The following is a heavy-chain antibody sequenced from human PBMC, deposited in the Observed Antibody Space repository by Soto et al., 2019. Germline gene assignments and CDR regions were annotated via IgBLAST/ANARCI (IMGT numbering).Heavy chain of an antibody. D-gene: IGHD3-22*01. CDR3: AHSVTMKSMDV. J-gene: IGHJ6*02. CDR1: GFSLSTYEVG. V-gene: IGHV2-5*02. Sequence: QITLKESGPTLVKPTQTLTLTCTFSGFSLSTYEVGVGWIRQPPGRALEWLALIYWDDDISYSPSLKSRLTITQDTSKNQVVLTMTNMDPVDTATYYCAHSVTMKSMDVWGQGTTVTVSS. CDR2: IYWDDDI.